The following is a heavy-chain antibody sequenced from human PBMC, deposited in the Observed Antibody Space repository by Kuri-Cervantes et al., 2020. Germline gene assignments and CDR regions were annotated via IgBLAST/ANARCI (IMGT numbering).Heavy chain of an antibody. J-gene: IGHJ4*02. CDR2: IYYSGST. CDR1: GGSISSYY. D-gene: IGHD4-17*01. V-gene: IGHV4-59*01. Sequence: SETLSLTCTVSGGSISSYYWSWIRQPPGKGLEWIGYIYYSGSTNYNPSLKSRVTISVDTSKNQFSLELSSVTAADTAVYYCARDTLRSGLDYWGQGTLVTVSS. CDR3: ARDTLRSGLDY.